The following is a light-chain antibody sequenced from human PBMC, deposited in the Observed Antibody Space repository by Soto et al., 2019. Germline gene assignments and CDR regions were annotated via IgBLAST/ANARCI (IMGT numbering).Light chain of an antibody. CDR1: QSVSSN. Sequence: EIVVTQSPATLSVSPGERATLSCRASQSVSSNLAWYQQKPGQAPRLLIYGASTRATGIPARFSGSGSGTEFTLTISSLQSEDFAVYYCQHYYNWPQTFGQGTKLEIK. J-gene: IGKJ2*01. V-gene: IGKV3-15*01. CDR3: QHYYNWPQT. CDR2: GAS.